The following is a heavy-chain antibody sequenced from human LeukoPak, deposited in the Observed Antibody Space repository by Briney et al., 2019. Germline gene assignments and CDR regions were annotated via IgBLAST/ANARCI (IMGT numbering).Heavy chain of an antibody. D-gene: IGHD6-19*01. CDR3: ARIRRGWSQNWDY. CDR2: IKQDGSEK. J-gene: IGHJ4*02. Sequence: PGGSLRLSCAASGSTFSSYWMSWVRQAPGKGLEWVANIKQDGSEKYYVDSVKGRFTISRDNAKNSLYLQMNSLRAEDTAVYYCARIRRGWSQNWDYWGQGTLVTVSS. V-gene: IGHV3-7*01. CDR1: GSTFSSYW.